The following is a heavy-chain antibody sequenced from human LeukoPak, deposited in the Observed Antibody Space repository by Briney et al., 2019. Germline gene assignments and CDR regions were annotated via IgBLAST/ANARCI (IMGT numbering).Heavy chain of an antibody. CDR3: AAGYYYDSSGYYYDFDY. Sequence: SETLSLTCTVSGGSISSSSYYWGWIRQPPEKGLEWIGRIYYSGSTYYNPSLKSRVTISVDTSKNQFSLKLSSVTAADTAVYYCAAGYYYDSSGYYYDFDYWGQGTLVTVSS. CDR1: GGSISSSSYY. V-gene: IGHV4-39*01. J-gene: IGHJ4*02. D-gene: IGHD3-22*01. CDR2: IYYSGST.